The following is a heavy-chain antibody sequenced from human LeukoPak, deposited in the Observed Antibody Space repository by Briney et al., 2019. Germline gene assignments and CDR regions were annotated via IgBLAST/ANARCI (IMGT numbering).Heavy chain of an antibody. CDR3: AKDSAYYYDSSGYYYD. Sequence: GGSLRLSCPASGFSFSTYGFHWVRQAPGKGLEWVTFIRFDGGKKNYADSVKGRFAISRDNSKNTPYLQMNSLRAEDTAMYYCAKDSAYYYDSSGYYYDWGQGTLVTVSS. CDR1: GFSFSTYG. V-gene: IGHV3-30*02. D-gene: IGHD3-22*01. J-gene: IGHJ4*02. CDR2: IRFDGGKK.